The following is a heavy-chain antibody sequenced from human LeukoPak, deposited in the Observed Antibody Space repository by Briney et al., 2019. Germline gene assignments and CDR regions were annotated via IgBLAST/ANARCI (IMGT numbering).Heavy chain of an antibody. J-gene: IGHJ3*02. CDR3: ARDASYIVGASGAFDI. CDR1: GGSISSYD. Sequence: SETLSLTCTVSGGSISSYDWSWIRQPPGKGLEWMGDIYYSVSTNYNPSLKSRVTISVDTSKNRFSLKLSSVNAADTAVYYCARDASYIVGASGAFDIWGKGTMVTVSS. CDR2: IYYSVST. V-gene: IGHV4-59*01. D-gene: IGHD1-26*01.